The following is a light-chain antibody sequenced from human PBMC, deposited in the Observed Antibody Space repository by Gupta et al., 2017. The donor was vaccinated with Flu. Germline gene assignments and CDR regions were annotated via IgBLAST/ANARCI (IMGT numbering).Light chain of an antibody. CDR1: QSIRSY. Sequence: SSLSASVGDRVTITCRASQSIRSYLNWYEQKPGKAPKLLIYAASSWQSGVPSRFSGSGYGTDFTLTISSRQPEDFATYYCQQSYSTPTWTFGQGTKVEIK. V-gene: IGKV1-39*01. CDR3: QQSYSTPTWT. CDR2: AAS. J-gene: IGKJ1*01.